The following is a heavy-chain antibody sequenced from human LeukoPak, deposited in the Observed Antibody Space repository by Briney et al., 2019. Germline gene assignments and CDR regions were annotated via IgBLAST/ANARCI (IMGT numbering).Heavy chain of an antibody. Sequence: GGSLRLSCEASGFTFSSYSMNWVRQAPGKGLEWVSSISSSSSYIYYADSVKGRFTISRDNAKNSLYLQMNSLRAEDTAVYYCARVRWVEFDVFDLWGQGTMVTVCS. D-gene: IGHD5-24*01. CDR2: ISSSSSYI. CDR1: GFTFSSYS. CDR3: ARVRWVEFDVFDL. V-gene: IGHV3-21*01. J-gene: IGHJ3*01.